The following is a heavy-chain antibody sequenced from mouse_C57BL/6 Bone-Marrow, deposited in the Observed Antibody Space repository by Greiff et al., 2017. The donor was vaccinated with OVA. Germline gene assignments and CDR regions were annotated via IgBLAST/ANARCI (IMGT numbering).Heavy chain of an antibody. D-gene: IGHD1-1*01. CDR1: GFTFSDYY. V-gene: IGHV5-16*01. CDR2: INYDGSST. Sequence: EVQLVESEGGLVQPGSSMKLSCTASGFTFSDYYMAWVRQVPEKGLEWVATINYDGSSTYYLDSLKSRFIISRDNAKNILYLQMSSLKSEDTATYYCARGDYGSSHWYFDVWGTGTTVTVSS. CDR3: ARGDYGSSHWYFDV. J-gene: IGHJ1*03.